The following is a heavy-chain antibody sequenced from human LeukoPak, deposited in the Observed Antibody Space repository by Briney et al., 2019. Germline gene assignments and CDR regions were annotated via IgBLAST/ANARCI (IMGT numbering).Heavy chain of an antibody. CDR1: GGSISSGSCY. CDR2: IYTSGST. Sequence: SQTLSLTCTVSGGSISSGSCYWSWIRQPAGKELEWIGRIYTSGSTNYNPSLKSRVTISVDTSKNQFSLKLSSVTAADTAVYYCARDRAYDYVWGSYRYIWFDPWGQGTLVTVSS. D-gene: IGHD3-16*02. J-gene: IGHJ5*02. CDR3: ARDRAYDYVWGSYRYIWFDP. V-gene: IGHV4-61*02.